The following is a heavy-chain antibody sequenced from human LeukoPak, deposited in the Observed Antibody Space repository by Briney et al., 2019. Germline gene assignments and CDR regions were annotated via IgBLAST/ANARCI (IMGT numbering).Heavy chain of an antibody. CDR2: IYYSGST. CDR1: GGSISSSSYY. J-gene: IGHJ4*02. D-gene: IGHD4-17*01. Sequence: SETLSLTCTVSGGSISSSSYYWGWICQPPGKGLEWIGSIYYSGSTYYNPSLKSRVTISVDTSKNQFSLKLSSVTAADTAVYYCARPGDYGDYVNYFDYWGQGTLVTVSS. V-gene: IGHV4-39*01. CDR3: ARPGDYGDYVNYFDY.